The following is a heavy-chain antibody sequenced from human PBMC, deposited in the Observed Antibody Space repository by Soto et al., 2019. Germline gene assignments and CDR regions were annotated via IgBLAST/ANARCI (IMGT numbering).Heavy chain of an antibody. CDR3: ARRRQYNWNRTSPGFDY. CDR1: GGTFSSYA. CDR2: IIPIFGTA. D-gene: IGHD1-20*01. Sequence: QVQLVQSGAEVKKPGSSVKVSCKASGGTFSSYAISWVRQAPGQGLEWMGGIIPIFGTANYAQKFQGRVTITADESTSTAYMERSSLRSADTAVYYCARRRQYNWNRTSPGFDYWGQGTLVTVSS. J-gene: IGHJ4*02. V-gene: IGHV1-69*01.